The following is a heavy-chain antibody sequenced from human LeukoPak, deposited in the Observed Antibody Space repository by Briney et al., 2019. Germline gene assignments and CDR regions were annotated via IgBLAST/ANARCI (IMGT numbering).Heavy chain of an antibody. CDR1: VRRIIKK. Sequence: GESLRLSCVDLGVRRIIKKKNWVRHNPQKGLEWLSMMISGGSVDYADSVKSRFSISKDTSRNTIHLQMNSLRVEDTAIYYCAKVPEAGTGYGMDVWGQGTTVTVS. V-gene: IGHV3-53*01. CDR2: MISGGSV. D-gene: IGHD2-2*01. J-gene: IGHJ6*02. CDR3: AKVPEAGTGYGMDV.